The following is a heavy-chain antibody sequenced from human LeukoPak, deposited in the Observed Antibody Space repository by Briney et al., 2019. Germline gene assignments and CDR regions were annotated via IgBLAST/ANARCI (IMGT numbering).Heavy chain of an antibody. D-gene: IGHD3-3*01. CDR1: GGSFSGYY. CDR3: ARARFLEWSTYYYMDV. J-gene: IGHJ6*03. V-gene: IGHV4-34*01. CDR2: INHSGST. Sequence: SETLSLTCAVYGGSFSGYYWSWIRQPPGKGLEWIGEINHSGSTNYNQSLKSRVTISVDTSKNQFSLKLSSVTAADTAVYYCARARFLEWSTYYYMDVWGKGTTVTVSS.